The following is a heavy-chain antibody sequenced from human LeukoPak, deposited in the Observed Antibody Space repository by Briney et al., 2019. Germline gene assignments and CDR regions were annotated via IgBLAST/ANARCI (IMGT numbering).Heavy chain of an antibody. CDR3: ARVIVGATTLYYYYYYMDV. CDR1: GYTFISYT. V-gene: IGHV1-18*01. D-gene: IGHD1-26*01. Sequence: ASVTVSCKASGYTFISYTLSWVRQTPGQGLEWMGWISAYNGNTNYAQKLQGRVTMTTDTSTSTAYMELRSLRSDDTAVYYCARVIVGATTLYYYYYYMDVWGKGTTVTVSS. J-gene: IGHJ6*03. CDR2: ISAYNGNT.